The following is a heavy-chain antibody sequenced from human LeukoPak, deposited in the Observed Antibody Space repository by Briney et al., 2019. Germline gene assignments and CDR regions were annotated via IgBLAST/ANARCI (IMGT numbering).Heavy chain of an antibody. J-gene: IGHJ4*02. CDR1: GFTFSSYA. D-gene: IGHD3-16*02. CDR3: AKDPPRSGYAVYDYVWGSYRYTGY. CDR2: IRGRGGST. Sequence: GGSLRLSCAASGFTFSSYAMSWDRLLQGKWLGWDSPIRGRGGSTKYANSGKGWLTISRDNSTNTLYLQMTSLRAEDTDVYYCAKDPPRSGYAVYDYVWGSYRYTGYWGQGTLVTVSS. V-gene: IGHV3-23*01.